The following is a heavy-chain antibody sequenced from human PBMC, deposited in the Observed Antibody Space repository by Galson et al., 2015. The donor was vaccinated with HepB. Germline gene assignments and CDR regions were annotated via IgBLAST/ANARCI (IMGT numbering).Heavy chain of an antibody. D-gene: IGHD2-8*01. V-gene: IGHV1-2*06. CDR3: ARDLRENGVTELDY. CDR2: FDPNNGGT. Sequence: SVKVSCKASGYTFTDYYIHWVRQAPGQGLEWMGRFDPNNGGTNYAQKFQGRVSMTRDTSISPAYMDLSRLRSDDTAVYYCARDLRENGVTELDYWGQGTLVTVSS. CDR1: GYTFTDYY. J-gene: IGHJ4*02.